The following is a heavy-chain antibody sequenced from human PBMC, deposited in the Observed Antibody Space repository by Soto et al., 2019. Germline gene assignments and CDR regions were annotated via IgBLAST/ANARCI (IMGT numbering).Heavy chain of an antibody. CDR1: GFTFTSYA. D-gene: IGHD3-10*01. CDR3: AFNSGSGSYYFDY. V-gene: IGHV3-23*01. CDR2: ISGGGETT. J-gene: IGHJ4*02. Sequence: EVQLLESGGGLVQPGGSLRLSCAASGFTFTSYAMWWVRQAPGRGLVCVSAISGGGETTYYADSGKGRFTISRDNSKNTLYLQMNSLRAEDTAVYYCAFNSGSGSYYFDYWGQGTLVTVSS.